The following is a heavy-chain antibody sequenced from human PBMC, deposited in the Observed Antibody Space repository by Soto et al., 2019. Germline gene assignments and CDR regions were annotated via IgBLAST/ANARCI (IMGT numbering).Heavy chain of an antibody. D-gene: IGHD2-2*01. J-gene: IGHJ5*02. V-gene: IGHV1-69*13. Sequence: ASVKVSCKASGGTFSSYAISWVRQAPGQGLEWMGGIIPIFGTANYAQKFQGRVTITADESTSTAYMELSSLRSEDTAVYYCARGLGYCSSTSCYGSWFDPWGQGTLVTVSS. CDR3: ARGLGYCSSTSCYGSWFDP. CDR2: IIPIFGTA. CDR1: GGTFSSYA.